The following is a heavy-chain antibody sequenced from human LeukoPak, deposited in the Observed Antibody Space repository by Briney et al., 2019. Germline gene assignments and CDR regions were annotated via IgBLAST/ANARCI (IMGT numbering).Heavy chain of an antibody. CDR1: GYTFTSYD. J-gene: IGHJ4*02. D-gene: IGHD6-6*01. CDR2: MNPNSGNT. V-gene: IGHV1-8*01. Sequence: ASVTVSCKASGYTFTSYDINWVRQATGQGLEWMGWMNPNSGNTGYAQKFQGRVTMTRNTSISTAYMELSSLRSEDTAVYYCARRSIAARAGADYWGQGTLVTVSS. CDR3: ARRSIAARAGADY.